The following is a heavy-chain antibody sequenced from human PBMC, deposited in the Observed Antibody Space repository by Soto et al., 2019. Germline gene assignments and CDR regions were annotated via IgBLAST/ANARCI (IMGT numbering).Heavy chain of an antibody. V-gene: IGHV2-5*01. CDR1: GFSLSTSGVG. J-gene: IGHJ4*02. CDR2: IYWNDDK. Sequence: SGPTLVNPTQTLTRTCTFSGFSLSTSGVGVGWIRQPPGKALEWLALIYWNDDKRYSPSLKSRLTITKDTSKNQVVLTMTNMDPVDTATYYCAHSSLKKLLWFGELLYPHDYWGQGTLVTVSS. D-gene: IGHD3-10*01. CDR3: AHSSLKKLLWFGELLYPHDY.